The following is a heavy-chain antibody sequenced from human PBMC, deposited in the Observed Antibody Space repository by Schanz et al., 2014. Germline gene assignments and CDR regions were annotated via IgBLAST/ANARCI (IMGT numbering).Heavy chain of an antibody. Sequence: EVQLLESGGGLVQPGGSLRLSCLASGFAFSSYGMNWLRQAPGKGLEWVSVIGVDGTTTYYADSVKGRFTISRDNSKNTLYLQMNSLRAEDTAIYYCAKGRFGELNAFDIWGQGTMVAVSS. CDR3: AKGRFGELNAFDI. V-gene: IGHV3-23*01. D-gene: IGHD3-10*01. J-gene: IGHJ3*02. CDR1: GFAFSSYG. CDR2: IGVDGTTT.